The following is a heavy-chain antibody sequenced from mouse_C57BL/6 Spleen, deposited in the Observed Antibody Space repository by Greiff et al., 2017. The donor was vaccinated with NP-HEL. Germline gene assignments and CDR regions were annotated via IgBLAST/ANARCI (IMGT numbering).Heavy chain of an antibody. D-gene: IGHD3-2*02. J-gene: IGHJ3*01. CDR1: GYTFTDYY. Sequence: VQLQQSGPELVKPGASVKISCKASGYTFTDYYMNWVKQSHGKSLEWIGDINPNNGGTSYNQKFKGKATLTVDKSSSTAYMELRSLTSEDSAVYYCARGRGPRDSSGYGFAYWGQGTLVTVSA. CDR3: ARGRGPRDSSGYGFAY. V-gene: IGHV1-26*01. CDR2: INPNNGGT.